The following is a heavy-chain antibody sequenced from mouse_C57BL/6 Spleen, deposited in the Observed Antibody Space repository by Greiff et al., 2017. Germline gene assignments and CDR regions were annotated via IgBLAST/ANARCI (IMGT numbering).Heavy chain of an antibody. CDR2: IHPNSGST. D-gene: IGHD1-1*01. V-gene: IGHV1-64*01. Sequence: QVQLQQPGAELVKPGASVKLSCKASGYTFTSYWMPWVKQRPGQGLEWIGMIHPNSGSTNYNEKFKSKATLTVDKSSSTAYMQLSSLTSEDSAVYYCARTDITKVVGYFDVWGTGTTVTVSS. J-gene: IGHJ1*03. CDR1: GYTFTSYW. CDR3: ARTDITKVVGYFDV.